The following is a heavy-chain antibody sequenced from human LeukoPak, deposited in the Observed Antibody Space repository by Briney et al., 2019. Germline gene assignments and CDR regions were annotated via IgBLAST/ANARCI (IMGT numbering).Heavy chain of an antibody. J-gene: IGHJ5*02. V-gene: IGHV3-21*01. CDR3: AGGLTALNKQGLNWFDP. Sequence: GGSLRLSCAASGFTFSSYSMNWVRQAPGKGLEWVSSISSSSSYIYYADSVKGRFTISRDNAKNSLYLQMNSLRAEDTAVYYCAGGLTALNKQGLNWFDPWGQGTLVTVSS. D-gene: IGHD3/OR15-3a*01. CDR2: ISSSSSYI. CDR1: GFTFSSYS.